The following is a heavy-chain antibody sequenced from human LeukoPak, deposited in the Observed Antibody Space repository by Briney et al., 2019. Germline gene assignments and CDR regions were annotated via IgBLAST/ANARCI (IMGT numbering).Heavy chain of an antibody. CDR3: ARNFGSSGYGSGSFYP. CDR1: GGSLRSYY. V-gene: IGHV4-59*01. D-gene: IGHD3-10*01. J-gene: IGHJ4*02. Sequence: PSETLSLTCTVSGGSLRSYYWSWIRQFPGKGLDWIGNIYYTGGTNYNPSLKSRVTISIGTSRSQFSLRLSSVTAADTAVYYCARNFGSSGYGSGSFYPWGQGTLVTVSS. CDR2: IYYTGGT.